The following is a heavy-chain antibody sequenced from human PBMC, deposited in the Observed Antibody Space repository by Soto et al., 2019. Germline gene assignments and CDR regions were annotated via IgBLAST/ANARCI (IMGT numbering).Heavy chain of an antibody. CDR3: ARGRGTGARYYDGMDV. CDR2: MNPNSGNT. Sequence: QVQLVQSGAEVKKPGASVQVSCKASGYTFTSYDINWVRQATGQVLEWMGWMNPNSGNTGYAQKFQGRVTMTRNTSISTAYMEPSSLRSEDTAVDYCARGRGTGARYYDGMDVWGQGTTVTVSS. CDR1: GYTFTSYD. D-gene: IGHD1-26*01. V-gene: IGHV1-8*01. J-gene: IGHJ6*02.